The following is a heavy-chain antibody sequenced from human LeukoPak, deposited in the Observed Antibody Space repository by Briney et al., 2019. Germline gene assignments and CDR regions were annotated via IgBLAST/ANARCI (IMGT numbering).Heavy chain of an antibody. CDR2: IKQDGSEK. J-gene: IGHJ4*02. Sequence: GGSLRLSCAASGFTFSSYEMNWVRQAPGKGLEWVANIKQDGSEKYYVDSVKGRFTISRDNAKNSLYLQMNSLRAEDTAAYYCARECYDILTGYFLFDYWGQGTLVTVSS. CDR3: ARECYDILTGYFLFDY. V-gene: IGHV3-7*03. D-gene: IGHD3-9*01. CDR1: GFTFSSYE.